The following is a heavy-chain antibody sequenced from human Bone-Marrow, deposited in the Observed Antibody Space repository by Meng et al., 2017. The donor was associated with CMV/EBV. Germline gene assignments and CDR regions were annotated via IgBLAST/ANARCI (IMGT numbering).Heavy chain of an antibody. Sequence: QLVHAGAGVKNQGSSVRVSSKASGGTFSSYASSWVRQAPGQGLEWMGGIIPIFGTANYAQKFQGRVTITADESTSTAYMELSSLRSEDTAVYYCARALGDIGLDYWGQGTLVTVSS. CDR3: ARALGDIGLDY. V-gene: IGHV1-69*01. D-gene: IGHD5-12*01. J-gene: IGHJ4*02. CDR1: GGTFSSYA. CDR2: IIPIFGTA.